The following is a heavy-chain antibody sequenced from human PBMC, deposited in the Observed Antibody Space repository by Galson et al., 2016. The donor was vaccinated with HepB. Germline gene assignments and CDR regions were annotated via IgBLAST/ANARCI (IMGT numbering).Heavy chain of an antibody. CDR2: ISGSAKTI. Sequence: SLRLSCAASGFDFSDYYMSWIRKAPGKGLEWVSYISGSAKTILYADSVEGRFTISRDNAKKSVSLQMNSLRVEDTAMYYCARGQWGPAALYYFDYWGKGTLLTVSS. CDR1: GFDFSDYY. V-gene: IGHV3-11*01. CDR3: ARGQWGPAALYYFDY. J-gene: IGHJ4*02. D-gene: IGHD6-19*01.